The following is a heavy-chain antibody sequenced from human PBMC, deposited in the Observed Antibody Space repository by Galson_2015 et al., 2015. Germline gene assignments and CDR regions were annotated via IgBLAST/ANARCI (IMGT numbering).Heavy chain of an antibody. D-gene: IGHD3-22*01. CDR1: GGSFSGSY. Sequence: SETLSLTCVVYGGSFSGSYWSWIRQPPGKGLEWIGEINHSGSTNYNPSLKGRVTISVDTSKNQFSLKLSSVTAADTAVYYCARAGIYYYDSSGYYWYFDYWGQGTLVTVSS. CDR2: INHSGST. V-gene: IGHV4-34*01. J-gene: IGHJ4*02. CDR3: ARAGIYYYDSSGYYWYFDY.